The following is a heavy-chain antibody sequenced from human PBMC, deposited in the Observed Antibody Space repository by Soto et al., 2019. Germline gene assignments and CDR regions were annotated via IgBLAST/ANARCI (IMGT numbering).Heavy chain of an antibody. Sequence: QVQLQESGPGLVKPSETLSLTCTVSGGSISSYYWSWIRQPPGKGLEWIGYIYYSGSTNYNPSLKSRVTLSVGTSKTQYYLKLSSVTAADTAVYYCARDRRNYYDSSGYYYYGMDVWGQGTTVTVSS. J-gene: IGHJ6*02. V-gene: IGHV4-59*01. CDR3: ARDRRNYYDSSGYYYYGMDV. D-gene: IGHD3-22*01. CDR2: IYYSGST. CDR1: GGSISSYY.